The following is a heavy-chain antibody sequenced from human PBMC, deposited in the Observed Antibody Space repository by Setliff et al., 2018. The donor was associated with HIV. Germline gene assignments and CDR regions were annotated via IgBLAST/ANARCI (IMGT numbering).Heavy chain of an antibody. Sequence: GESLKISCKASGYSFTIYWIGWVRQMHGKGLEWMGVIYPGDSDTRYSPSFQGQVTISADKSITTAYVQWSSLKASDTAMYYCATWTRAETSENFQHWGQGTLVTVSS. J-gene: IGHJ1*01. D-gene: IGHD4-17*01. CDR2: IYPGDSDT. CDR3: ATWTRAETSENFQH. CDR1: GYSFTIYW. V-gene: IGHV5-51*01.